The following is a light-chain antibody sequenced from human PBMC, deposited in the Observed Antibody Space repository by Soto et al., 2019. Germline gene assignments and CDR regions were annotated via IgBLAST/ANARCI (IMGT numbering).Light chain of an antibody. CDR3: QQTNSFPRP. J-gene: IGKJ1*01. Sequence: LMTQFVSSVSAATGDILTSTCRASQGISSYLAWYPQKPGKAPQLLIYSASTLQSGVPSRFSGSESGTDFTLTISSLQPEDSATYYCQQTNSFPRPFGQGTKVDI. CDR1: QGISSY. CDR2: SAS. V-gene: IGKV1-12*01.